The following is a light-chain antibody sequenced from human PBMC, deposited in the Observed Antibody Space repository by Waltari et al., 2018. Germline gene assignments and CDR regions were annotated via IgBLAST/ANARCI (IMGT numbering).Light chain of an antibody. Sequence: SYGLTQAPLVSVSPGQTARITCSGDTLPKESAYWYQQKPGQAPVLVIYKDSERPSGIPERFSGSRAGTTVALTINGVQAEDEAEYYCQSSDSSGSYVLFGGGTKLTVL. V-gene: IGLV3-25*03. CDR2: KDS. J-gene: IGLJ3*02. CDR3: QSSDSSGSYVL. CDR1: TLPKES.